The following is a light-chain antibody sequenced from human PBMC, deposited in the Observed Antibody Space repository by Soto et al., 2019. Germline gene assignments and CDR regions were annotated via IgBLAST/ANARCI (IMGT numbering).Light chain of an antibody. Sequence: QSVLTQPASVSGSPGQSITISCTGTSSDVGGYNYVSWYQQLPGKAPKLMIYDVSDRPSGVSNRFSGSKSGNTASLPISGLQAEDEADYYCSSYTSSSLYVFGTGTKVTVL. CDR3: SSYTSSSLYV. CDR2: DVS. V-gene: IGLV2-14*01. J-gene: IGLJ1*01. CDR1: SSDVGGYNY.